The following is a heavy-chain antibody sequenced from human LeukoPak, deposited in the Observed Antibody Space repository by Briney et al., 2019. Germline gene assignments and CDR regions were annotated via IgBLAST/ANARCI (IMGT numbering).Heavy chain of an antibody. CDR3: AREGGGNYYREFDY. CDR1: GFTVSSNY. D-gene: IGHD1-26*01. J-gene: IGHJ4*02. CDR2: IYSCGGA. V-gene: IGHV3-66*01. Sequence: EGSLTLSCAASGFTVSSNYMSWVRQAPVKGREGVALIYSCGGAYYADSVKGRFTIYRDNSKNTLYLQMNSLRAEDTAVYYCAREGGGNYYREFDYWGQGTLVTVSS.